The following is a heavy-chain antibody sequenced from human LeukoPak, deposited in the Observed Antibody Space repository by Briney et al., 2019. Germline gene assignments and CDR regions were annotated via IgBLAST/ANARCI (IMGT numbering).Heavy chain of an antibody. D-gene: IGHD2-15*01. J-gene: IGHJ4*02. CDR3: AKAPVTSCRGAFCYPFDS. V-gene: IGHV3-23*01. Sequence: GGSLRLSCTVSGFSLSSYAMSWVRRAPGKGLEWVSATSSSDDGKYYADSVRGRFTISRDNSRNTMYLQMDSLRAEDAAVYYCAKAPVTSCRGAFCYPFDSWGQGTLVTVSS. CDR1: GFSLSSYA. CDR2: TSSSDDGK.